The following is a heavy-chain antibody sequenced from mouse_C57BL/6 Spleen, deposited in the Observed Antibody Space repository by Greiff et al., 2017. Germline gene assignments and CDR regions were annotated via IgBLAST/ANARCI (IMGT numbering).Heavy chain of an antibody. V-gene: IGHV5-12*01. CDR1: GFTFSDYY. J-gene: IGHJ3*01. CDR3: ARHGWDVGFAY. D-gene: IGHD4-1*01. CDR2: ISNGGGST. Sequence: EVQLVESGGGLVQPGGSLKLSCAASGFTFSDYYMYWVRQTPEKRLEWVAYISNGGGSTYYPDTVKGRFTISRDNAKNTLYLQMSRLKSEDTAMYYCARHGWDVGFAYWGQGTLVTVSA.